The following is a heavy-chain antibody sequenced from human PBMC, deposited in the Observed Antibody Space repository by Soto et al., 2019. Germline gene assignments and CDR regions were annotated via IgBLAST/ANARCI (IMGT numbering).Heavy chain of an antibody. D-gene: IGHD3-3*01. J-gene: IGHJ4*02. V-gene: IGHV4-61*01. CDR1: GGSVSSGSYY. CDR3: ASGYDFWSGSPPSGFDY. Sequence: PSDTLSLTCTVSGGSVSSGSYYWSWVRQPPGKGLEWIGYIYYSGSTNYNPSLKSRVTISVDTSKNQFSLKLSSVTAADTAVYYCASGYDFWSGSPPSGFDYWGQGTLVTVSS. CDR2: IYYSGST.